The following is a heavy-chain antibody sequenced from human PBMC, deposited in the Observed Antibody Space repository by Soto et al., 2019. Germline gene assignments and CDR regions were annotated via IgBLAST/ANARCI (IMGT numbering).Heavy chain of an antibody. CDR3: ARGADYYDSSGYVYYFDY. D-gene: IGHD3-22*01. J-gene: IGHJ4*02. CDR2: IIPIFGTA. V-gene: IGHV1-69*13. Sequence: SSVKVACKASGGTFRSYAISWVRQAPGQGLEWMGGIIPIFGTANYAQKFQGRVTITADESTSTAYMELSSLRSEDTAVYYCARGADYYDSSGYVYYFDYWGQGTLVAVS. CDR1: GGTFRSYA.